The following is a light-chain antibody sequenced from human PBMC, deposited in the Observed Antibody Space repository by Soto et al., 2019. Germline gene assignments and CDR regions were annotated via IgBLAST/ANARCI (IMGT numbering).Light chain of an antibody. Sequence: QSALTQPRSVSGSPGQSVTISCTGTSRDVGAYNYVSWYQQHPGKASKLIIYDVSKWPSGVPDRFSGSKSGNTASLTISGLQAEDEADYYCCSSAGSSTVIFGGGTKLTVL. CDR3: CSSAGSSTVI. CDR1: SRDVGAYNY. J-gene: IGLJ2*01. V-gene: IGLV2-11*01. CDR2: DVS.